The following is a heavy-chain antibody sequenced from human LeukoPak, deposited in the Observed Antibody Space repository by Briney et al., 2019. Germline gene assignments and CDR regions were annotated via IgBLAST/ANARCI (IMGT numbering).Heavy chain of an antibody. CDR3: ARSTSGSYFTNFDY. Sequence: SETLSLTCTVSGGSISSGSYYWSWIRQPAGKGLEWIGRIYTSGSTNYNPSLKSRVTISVDTSKNQFSLKLSSVTAADTAVYYCARSTSGSYFTNFDYWGQGTLVTVSP. D-gene: IGHD1-26*01. CDR1: GGSISSGSYY. V-gene: IGHV4-61*02. CDR2: IYTSGST. J-gene: IGHJ4*02.